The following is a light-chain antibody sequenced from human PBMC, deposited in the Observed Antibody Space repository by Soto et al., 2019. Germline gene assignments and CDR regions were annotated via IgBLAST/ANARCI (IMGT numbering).Light chain of an antibody. J-gene: IGKJ1*01. V-gene: IGKV3-15*01. CDR2: GAS. CDR1: QSVSSN. CDR3: QQYNNWPTWT. Sequence: EIVITQSPATLSVSPGERATLSCRASQSVSSNLAWYQQKPGQAPRLLIYGASTRATGIPARFSGSGSGTEFTLTISSLQSEDFALYYCQQYNNWPTWTLGQGTKVDIK.